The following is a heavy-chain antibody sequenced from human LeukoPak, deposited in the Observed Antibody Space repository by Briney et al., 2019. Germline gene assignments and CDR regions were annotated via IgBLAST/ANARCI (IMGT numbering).Heavy chain of an antibody. CDR3: ARGVEPLAANTLAY. V-gene: IGHV3-53*01. D-gene: IGHD1-14*01. CDR2: LYSDGNT. J-gene: IGHJ4*02. CDR1: GFTVITND. Sequence: PGGSLRLPCAASGFTVITNDTTWGRQAPGKGLEWVSVLYSDGNTKYADSVQGRFTISRDNSKNTLYLEMNSLSPDDTAVYYCARGVEPLAANTLAYWGQGTLVTVSS.